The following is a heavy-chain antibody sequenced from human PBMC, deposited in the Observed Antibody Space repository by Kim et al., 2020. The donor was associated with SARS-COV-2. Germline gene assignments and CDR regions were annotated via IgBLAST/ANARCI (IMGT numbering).Heavy chain of an antibody. CDR3: ARDEVAGTRYFDY. D-gene: IGHD6-19*01. Sequence: VKVSCKASGGTFSSYAISWVRQAPGQGLEWMGGIIPIFGTANYAQKFQGRVTITADESTSTAYMELSSLRSEDTAVYYCARDEVAGTRYFDYWGQGTLVTVSS. CDR2: IIPIFGTA. CDR1: GGTFSSYA. V-gene: IGHV1-69*13. J-gene: IGHJ4*02.